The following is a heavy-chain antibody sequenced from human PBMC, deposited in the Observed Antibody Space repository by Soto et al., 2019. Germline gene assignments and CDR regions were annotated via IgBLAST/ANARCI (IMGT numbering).Heavy chain of an antibody. J-gene: IGHJ4*02. Sequence: EVHLLESGGGLIQPGGSLRLSCAASGFTFSGYAMGWVRQAPGRGLEWVSAISGSGGSTFYADSVKGRFTISRDNSKDTMYLQMHSLRAEDTAVYYCAKATYYDFWSGSGPFDYWGLGALVSVSS. CDR3: AKATYYDFWSGSGPFDY. CDR1: GFTFSGYA. V-gene: IGHV3-23*01. D-gene: IGHD3-3*01. CDR2: ISGSGGST.